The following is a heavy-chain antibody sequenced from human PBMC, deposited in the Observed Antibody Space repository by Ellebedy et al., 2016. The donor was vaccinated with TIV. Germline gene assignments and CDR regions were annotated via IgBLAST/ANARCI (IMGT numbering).Heavy chain of an antibody. Sequence: SETLSLXXGVYGGSFSGYYWTWIRQSPGQGLEWIGEVTHGGSTISNPSLGSRLTISADTSKNQFFMRLSSVTAADTAIYYCARALAASGKVTYYYGMDVWGQGTAVTVSS. V-gene: IGHV4-34*01. CDR1: GGSFSGYY. D-gene: IGHD6-13*01. CDR3: ARALAASGKVTYYYGMDV. J-gene: IGHJ6*02. CDR2: VTHGGST.